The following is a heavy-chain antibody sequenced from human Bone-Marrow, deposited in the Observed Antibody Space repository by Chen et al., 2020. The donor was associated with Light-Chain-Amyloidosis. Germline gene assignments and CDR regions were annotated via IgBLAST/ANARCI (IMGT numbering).Heavy chain of an antibody. CDR1: TFTISEYW. CDR2: LNEDGSVV. CDR3: VRDLVGGEDY. V-gene: IGHV3-74*01. D-gene: IGHD2-15*01. Sequence: EVQLVQSGGGLVQPGGSLRLSCAASTFTISEYWMHWVRQAPGKGPVWVSRLNEDGSVVTYADSVQGRFTISRDNAKNTMYLQMYSLRAEDTAVYYCVRDLVGGEDYWGQGTRVTVSS. J-gene: IGHJ4*02.